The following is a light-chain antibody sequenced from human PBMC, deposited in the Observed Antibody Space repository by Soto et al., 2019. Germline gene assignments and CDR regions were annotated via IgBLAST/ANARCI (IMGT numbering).Light chain of an antibody. V-gene: IGKV4-1*01. CDR2: WAS. J-gene: IGKJ1*01. CDR1: QTVLDSSNNKDY. CDR3: QQYYTLPRT. Sequence: VTTRSPDALAAPQIASATITCTSSQTVLDSSNNKDYLTWYQQKPGQTPKLLIYWASTREFGVPDRFSGSGSGTDFTLTISSLQAEDVAVYYCQQYYTLPRTFGHVGMVDIK.